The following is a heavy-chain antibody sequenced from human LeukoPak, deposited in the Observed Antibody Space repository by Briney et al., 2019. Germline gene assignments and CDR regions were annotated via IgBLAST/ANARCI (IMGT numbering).Heavy chain of an antibody. Sequence: SETLSLTCAVSGASVNAYLWSWIRQPAGQGLEWIGRTSVNDGATYNPSLMSRVTTSVDTSKNQFSLRLTSMTAADTAIYYCARLWRDGSNWHPDDNWGQGILVTVSS. CDR1: GASVNAYL. J-gene: IGHJ4*02. D-gene: IGHD4-11*01. V-gene: IGHV4-4*07. CDR3: ARLWRDGSNWHPDDN. CDR2: TSVNDGA.